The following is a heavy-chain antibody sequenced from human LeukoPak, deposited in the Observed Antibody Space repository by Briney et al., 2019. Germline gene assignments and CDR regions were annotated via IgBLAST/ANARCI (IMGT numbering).Heavy chain of an antibody. CDR3: AREFYDLWSGYEYSGGLNY. CDR1: GFNFDNFA. CDR2: ISHDGRTK. J-gene: IGHJ4*02. Sequence: PGKSLTLSCVVSGFNFDNFAMHWVRQPLGKGLEWVAVISHDGRTKYYADSMKGRFTISRDNAKNSVYLQMNSLRAEDTAVCYCAREFYDLWSGYEYSGGLNYWGQGALVTVSS. D-gene: IGHD3-3*01. V-gene: IGHV3-30*04.